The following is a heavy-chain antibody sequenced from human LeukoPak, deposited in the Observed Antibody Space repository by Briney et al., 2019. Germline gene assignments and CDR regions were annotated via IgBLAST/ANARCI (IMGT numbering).Heavy chain of an antibody. CDR3: ATDSGLRYCSSTSCYAFDI. Sequence: GASVKVSCKVSGYTLTELSMHWVRQAPGKGLEWMGGFDPEDGETIYAQKFQGRVTMTEDTSTDTAYMELSSLRSEDTAVYYCATDSGLRYCSSTSCYAFDIWGQGTMVTVSS. D-gene: IGHD2-2*01. CDR1: GYTLTELS. J-gene: IGHJ3*02. V-gene: IGHV1-24*01. CDR2: FDPEDGET.